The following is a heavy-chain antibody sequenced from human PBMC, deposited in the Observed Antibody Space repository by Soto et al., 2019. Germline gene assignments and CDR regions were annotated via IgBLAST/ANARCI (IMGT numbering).Heavy chain of an antibody. Sequence: PSQTLSLTCAISGDSVSSNSAAWNWIRQSPSRGLEWLGRTYYRSKWYNDYAVSVKSRITINPDTSKNQFSLKPSSVTAADTAVYYCARAGYSGYDSQPWAHRSPFDYWGQGTLVTVSS. CDR1: GDSVSSNSAA. V-gene: IGHV6-1*01. CDR2: TYYRSKWYN. CDR3: ARAGYSGYDSQPWAHRSPFDY. D-gene: IGHD5-12*01. J-gene: IGHJ4*02.